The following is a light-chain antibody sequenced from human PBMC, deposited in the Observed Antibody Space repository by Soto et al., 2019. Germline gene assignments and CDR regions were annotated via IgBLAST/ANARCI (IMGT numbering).Light chain of an antibody. CDR3: QQYNNWPPRT. Sequence: EIEMTQSPASLSVSAGDTATLSCRASQSISNSVAWYQQKPGQAPSLLIYGASTRATGIPARFSGSGSGTEFTLTISSLQSEDSALYYCQQYNNWPPRTFGQGTKLEIK. CDR2: GAS. CDR1: QSISNS. J-gene: IGKJ2*01. V-gene: IGKV3-15*01.